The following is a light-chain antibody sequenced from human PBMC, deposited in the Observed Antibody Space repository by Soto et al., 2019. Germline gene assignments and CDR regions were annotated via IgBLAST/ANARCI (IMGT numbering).Light chain of an antibody. CDR1: SSDVGDYNF. CDR3: CSYAGNHIYV. V-gene: IGLV2-8*01. J-gene: IGLJ1*01. Sequence: QSALTQPPSASGSPGQSVAISCTGTSSDVGDYNFVSWYQQHPGKAPKLIIYEVTKRPSGVPDRFSGSKSGITASLTVSGLQGDDEADYYCCSYAGNHIYVFGTGTKLTVL. CDR2: EVT.